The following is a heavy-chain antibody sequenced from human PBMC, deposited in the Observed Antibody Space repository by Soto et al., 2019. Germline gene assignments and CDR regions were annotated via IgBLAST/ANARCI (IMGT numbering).Heavy chain of an antibody. CDR2: IKSKTDGGTT. CDR3: TLDSYIAVVIIRFDY. D-gene: IGHD3-22*01. Sequence: LARVAAKFSITNSRTNWDSQAPGKGLEWVGRIKSKTDGGTTDFAASVKGRFAISRDDSKNMVYLQMNSLKTEDTAVYYCTLDSYIAVVIIRFDYWGHGTPVTVSS. J-gene: IGHJ4*01. V-gene: IGHV3-15*07. CDR1: KFSITNSR.